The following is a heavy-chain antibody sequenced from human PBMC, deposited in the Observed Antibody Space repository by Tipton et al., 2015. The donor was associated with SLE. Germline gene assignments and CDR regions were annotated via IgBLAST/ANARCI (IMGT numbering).Heavy chain of an antibody. Sequence: TLSLTCTVSGGSISSNYWSWIRQPPGKGLEWIGYISYSGNTYYNPSLKSRLTISMDTSKNQFSLDLKSVTAADTALYYCARTLGIRRFQFDSWGQGTLVTVSS. CDR1: GGSISSNY. V-gene: IGHV4-59*06. D-gene: IGHD7-27*01. CDR2: ISYSGNT. CDR3: ARTLGIRRFQFDS. J-gene: IGHJ4*02.